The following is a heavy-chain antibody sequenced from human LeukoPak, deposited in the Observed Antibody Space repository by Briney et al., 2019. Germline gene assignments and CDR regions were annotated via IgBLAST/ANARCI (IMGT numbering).Heavy chain of an antibody. V-gene: IGHV4-34*01. CDR1: GGSIAGSNYY. CDR2: INHSGST. CDR3: ARLDLTSFDY. J-gene: IGHJ4*02. Sequence: PSETLSLTCTVSGGSIAGSNYYWSWIRQPPGKGLEWIGEINHSGSTNYNPSLKSRVTISVDTSKNQFSLKLSSVTAADTAVYYCARLDLTSFDYWGQGTLVTVSS. D-gene: IGHD1-7*01.